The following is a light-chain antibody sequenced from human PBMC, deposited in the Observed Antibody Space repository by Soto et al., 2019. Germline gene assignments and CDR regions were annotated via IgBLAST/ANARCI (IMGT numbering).Light chain of an antibody. CDR1: QSVLYSSNNKNY. J-gene: IGKJ2*01. CDR2: WAS. Sequence: DIVMTQSPDSLAVSLGERATINCKSSQSVLYSSNNKNYLAWYQQRPGQPPKLLIYWASTRESGVPDRFSGSGSVTDFTRTITSLQAEDVAVYYCQQYESTPPTFGQGNKLEIK. V-gene: IGKV4-1*01. CDR3: QQYESTPPT.